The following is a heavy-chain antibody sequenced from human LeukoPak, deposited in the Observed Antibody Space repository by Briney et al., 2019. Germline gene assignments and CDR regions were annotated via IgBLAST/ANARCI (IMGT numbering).Heavy chain of an antibody. J-gene: IGHJ6*03. CDR1: GYTFTSYY. V-gene: IGHV1-46*03. CDR2: INPSGGST. CDR3: ARDLITISVYDYYYMDV. Sequence: ASVKVSCKASGYTFTSYYMHWVRQAPGQGLEWMGIINPSGGSTSYAQKFQGRGTITRDTSTSTVYMELSSLRSEDTAVYYCARDLITISVYDYYYMDVWGKGTTVTVSS. D-gene: IGHD3-3*01.